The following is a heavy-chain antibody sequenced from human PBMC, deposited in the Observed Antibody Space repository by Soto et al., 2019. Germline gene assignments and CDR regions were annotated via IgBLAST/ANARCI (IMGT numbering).Heavy chain of an antibody. Sequence: QVQLVQSGAEVTKPGASVKVSCKASGYTFTRYYMHCVRQAPGQGLEWMGIINTSGGSTSHAQKLQGSVTMTRDTSTSTVYMERSSLRSEDTAVYYCARARVLTACYGDYSYYYYYMDVWGKGTTVTVSS. CDR2: INTSGGST. V-gene: IGHV1-46*03. CDR3: ARARVLTACYGDYSYYYYYMDV. D-gene: IGHD4-17*01. J-gene: IGHJ6*03. CDR1: GYTFTRYY.